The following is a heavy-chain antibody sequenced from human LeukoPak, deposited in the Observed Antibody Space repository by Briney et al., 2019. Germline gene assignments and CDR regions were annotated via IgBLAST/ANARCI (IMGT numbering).Heavy chain of an antibody. D-gene: IGHD1-26*01. J-gene: IGHJ4*02. CDR1: GGSISSYY. V-gene: IGHV4-39*07. Sequence: MSSETLSLTCTVSGGSISSYYWSWIRQPPGKGLEWIGSIYHSGSTYYNPSLKSRVTISVDRSKNQFSLKLSSVTAADTAVYYCARDEVGAVYWGQGTLVTVSS. CDR3: ARDEVGAVY. CDR2: IYHSGST.